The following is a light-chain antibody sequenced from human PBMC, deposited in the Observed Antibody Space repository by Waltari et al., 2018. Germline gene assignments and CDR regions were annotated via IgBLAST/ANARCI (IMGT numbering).Light chain of an antibody. J-gene: IGKJ4*01. CDR3: QQYYSTPLT. CDR2: SAS. CDR1: RTVLYSSKINNY. Sequence: DIGMTQPPDPLALSLGERATAIAKPSRTVLYSSKINNYLAWYQQKPGQPPELLIYSASTRESGVPYRFSGSGSGTDFTLTISSLQAEDVAVYYCQQYYSTPLTFGAGTKVEIK. V-gene: IGKV4-1*01.